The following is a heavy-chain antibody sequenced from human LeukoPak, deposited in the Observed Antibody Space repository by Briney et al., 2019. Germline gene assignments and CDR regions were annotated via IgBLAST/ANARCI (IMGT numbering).Heavy chain of an antibody. CDR3: ARQTPRYCSGGSCYTLDY. CDR1: GGSISSGSYY. CDR2: IYTSGST. J-gene: IGHJ4*02. Sequence: SETLSLTCTVSGGSISSGSYYWSWLRQPAGKGLEWIGRIYTSGSTNYNPSLKSRVTISVDTSKNQFSLKLSSVTAADTAVYYCARQTPRYCSGGSCYTLDYWGQGTLVTVSS. D-gene: IGHD2-15*01. V-gene: IGHV4-61*02.